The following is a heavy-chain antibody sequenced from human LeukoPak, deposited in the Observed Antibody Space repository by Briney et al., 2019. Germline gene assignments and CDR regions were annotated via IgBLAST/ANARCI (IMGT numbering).Heavy chain of an antibody. V-gene: IGHV3-48*03. Sequence: PGGSLRLSCAASGSTFSSYEMNWVRQAPGKGLEWVSYISSSGSTIYYADSVKGRFTISRDNAKNSLYLQMNSLRAEDTAVYYCAREDTAMVIPFDYWGQGTLVTVSS. CDR1: GSTFSSYE. CDR2: ISSSGSTI. J-gene: IGHJ4*02. D-gene: IGHD5-18*01. CDR3: AREDTAMVIPFDY.